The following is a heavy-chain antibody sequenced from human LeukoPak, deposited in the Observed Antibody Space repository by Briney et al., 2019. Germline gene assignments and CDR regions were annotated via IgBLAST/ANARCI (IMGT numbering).Heavy chain of an antibody. CDR2: IYTSEST. J-gene: IGHJ4*02. CDR3: ARDKGSGWYGLDY. CDR1: GGSSSSYY. D-gene: IGHD6-19*01. Sequence: SETLSLTCTVSGGSSSSYYWNWIRQPAGKGLEWVGRIYTSESTNYNPSLKSRATMSVDTSKNQFSLKLSSVTAADTAVYYCARDKGSGWYGLDYWGQGTLVTVSS. V-gene: IGHV4-4*07.